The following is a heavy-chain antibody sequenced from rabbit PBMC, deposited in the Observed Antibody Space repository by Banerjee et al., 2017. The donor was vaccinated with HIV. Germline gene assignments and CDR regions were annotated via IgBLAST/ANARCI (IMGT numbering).Heavy chain of an antibody. V-gene: IGHV1S36*01. CDR2: ISSGGSA. Sequence: EESGGDLVKPGASLTLTCKASGFTFSSYWMSWVRQAPGKGLEYIGYISSGGSAYYASWVNGRFTISKTATTVDLKMTSLTAADTATYFCARGTYGYYYGMDLWGPGTLVTVS. CDR1: GFTFSSYW. J-gene: IGHJ6*01. CDR3: ARGTYGYYYGMDL. D-gene: IGHD6-1*01.